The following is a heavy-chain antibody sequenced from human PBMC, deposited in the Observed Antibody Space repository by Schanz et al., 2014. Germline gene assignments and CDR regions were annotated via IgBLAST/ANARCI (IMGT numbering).Heavy chain of an antibody. J-gene: IGHJ5*02. CDR1: GGTFSSFG. Sequence: VQLEQSGAEVKKPGSSVKVSCKASGGTFSSFGINWVRQAPGQGLEWMGRIIPSLGLAKYEQKFQGRVTFTADKSTSTAYMELSSLNSDDTAVYYCATLDYADSVSWGQGTLVTVSS. CDR3: ATLDYADSVS. D-gene: IGHD4-17*01. CDR2: IIPSLGLA. V-gene: IGHV1-69*02.